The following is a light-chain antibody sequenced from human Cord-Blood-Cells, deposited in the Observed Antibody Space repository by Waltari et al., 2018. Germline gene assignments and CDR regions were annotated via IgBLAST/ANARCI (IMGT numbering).Light chain of an antibody. J-gene: IGKJ1*01. Sequence: EIVLTQSPGTLSLSPGERATLSCRASQSVSSSYLAWYQQKPGQAPRLLIYGASSRATGIPDRFSGSGSGTDFTLTTSRLEPEDFVVYYCQQYGSSPTFGQGTKVEIK. CDR1: QSVSSSY. V-gene: IGKV3-20*01. CDR3: QQYGSSPT. CDR2: GAS.